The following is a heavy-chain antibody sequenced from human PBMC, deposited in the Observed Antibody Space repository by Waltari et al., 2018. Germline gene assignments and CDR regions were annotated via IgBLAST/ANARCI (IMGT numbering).Heavy chain of an antibody. CDR3: ARGKSDYDFWSGYSAYDAFDI. V-gene: IGHV1-8*01. D-gene: IGHD3-3*01. Sequence: QVQLVQSGAEVKKPGASVKVSCKASGYTFTSYDINWVRQATGQGLEWMGWMNPNSGNTGYAQKFQGRVTMTRNTSISTAYMELSSLRSEDTAVYYCARGKSDYDFWSGYSAYDAFDIWGQGTMVTVSS. CDR1: GYTFTSYD. CDR2: MNPNSGNT. J-gene: IGHJ3*02.